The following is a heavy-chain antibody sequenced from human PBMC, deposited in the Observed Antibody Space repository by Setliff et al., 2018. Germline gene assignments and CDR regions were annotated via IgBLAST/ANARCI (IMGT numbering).Heavy chain of an antibody. D-gene: IGHD3-22*01. CDR2: IYYSGST. J-gene: IGHJ4*02. CDR1: GGSFSTYY. CDR3: ARASHYYDTSLRPHFDS. V-gene: IGHV4-59*08. Sequence: SETLSLTCAVYGGSFSTYYWIWIRQPPGKGLEWIGYIYYSGSTYYNPSLKSRVTISVDTSKNQFSLKLSSVTAADTAVYYCARASHYYDTSLRPHFDSWGQGTLVTVSS.